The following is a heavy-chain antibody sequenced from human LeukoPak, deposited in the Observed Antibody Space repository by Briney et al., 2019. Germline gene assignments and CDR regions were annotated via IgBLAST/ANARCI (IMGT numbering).Heavy chain of an antibody. CDR3: ARGLRFGAFDI. J-gene: IGHJ3*02. D-gene: IGHD3-16*01. V-gene: IGHV4-39*07. CDR2: INHSGST. Sequence: PSETLSLTCSVSGDSISSGSYYWSWIRQLPGKGLEWIGEINHSGSTNYNPSLKSRVTISVDTSKNQFSLKLSSVTAADTAVYYCARGLRFGAFDIWGQGTMVTVSS. CDR1: GDSISSGSYY.